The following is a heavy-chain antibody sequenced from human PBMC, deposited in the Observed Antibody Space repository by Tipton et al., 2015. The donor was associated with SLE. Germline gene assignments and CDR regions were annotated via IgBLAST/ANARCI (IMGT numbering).Heavy chain of an antibody. CDR3: ARHWLRASSSLYFAMDV. J-gene: IGHJ6*02. Sequence: TLSLTCTVSGDSISSSNYYWGWIRQPPGKGLEWIGAIYHTATTYSNPSLKSRVTISVDTSKNQISLKLSSVTAADTAVYYCARHWLRASSSLYFAMDVWGQGTTVTVSS. V-gene: IGHV4-39*01. D-gene: IGHD6-13*01. CDR2: IYHTATT. CDR1: GDSISSSNYY.